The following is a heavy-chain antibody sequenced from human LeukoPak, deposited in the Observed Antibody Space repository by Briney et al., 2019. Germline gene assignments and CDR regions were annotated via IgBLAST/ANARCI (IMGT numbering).Heavy chain of an antibody. CDR3: AKVEDYYDSSGYYY. V-gene: IGHV3-23*01. J-gene: IGHJ4*02. D-gene: IGHD3-22*01. CDR1: EFTFSSYA. CDR2: ISGSGGST. Sequence: GGSLRLSCAASEFTFSSYAMSWVRQAPGKGLEWVSAISGSGGSTYYADSVKGRFTISRDNSKNTLYLQMNSLRAEDTAVYYCAKVEDYYDSSGYYYWGQGTLVTVSS.